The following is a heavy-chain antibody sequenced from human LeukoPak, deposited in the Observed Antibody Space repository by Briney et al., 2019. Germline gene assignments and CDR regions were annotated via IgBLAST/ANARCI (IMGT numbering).Heavy chain of an antibody. D-gene: IGHD5-18*01. CDR1: GFTFDDYG. CDR2: INWNGGST. Sequence: PGGSLRLSCAASGFTFDDYGMSWVRQAPGKGLEWVSGINWNGGSTGYADSVKGRFTISRDNAKNSLYLQMNSLRAEDTALYYCARGLGGYSYGLENWFDPWGQGTLVTVSS. V-gene: IGHV3-20*04. J-gene: IGHJ5*02. CDR3: ARGLGGYSYGLENWFDP.